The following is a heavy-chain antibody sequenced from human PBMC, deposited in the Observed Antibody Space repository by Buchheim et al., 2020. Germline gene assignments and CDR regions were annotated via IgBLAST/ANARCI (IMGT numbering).Heavy chain of an antibody. CDR2: INHSGST. Sequence: QVQLQQWGAGLLKPSETLSLTCAVYGGSFSGYYWSWIRQPPGKGLEWIGEINHSGSTNYNPSLKSRFTITVDTPKNQFSLKLSSVTAADTAVYYCARNAYYYYYYGMDIWGQGTT. V-gene: IGHV4-34*01. CDR3: ARNAYYYYYYGMDI. CDR1: GGSFSGYY. J-gene: IGHJ6*02.